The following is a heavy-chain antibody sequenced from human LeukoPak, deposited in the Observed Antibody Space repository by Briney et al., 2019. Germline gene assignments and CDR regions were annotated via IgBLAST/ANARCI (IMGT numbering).Heavy chain of an antibody. Sequence: SETLSLTCAVYGGSFSGYYWSWIRQPPGKGLEWIGEINHSGSTNYNPSLKSRVTISVDTSKNQFSLKLSSVTAADTAVYYCAGFKAAAGRIDYWGQGTLVTVSS. CDR3: AGFKAAAGRIDY. D-gene: IGHD6-13*01. J-gene: IGHJ4*02. CDR2: INHSGST. CDR1: GGSFSGYY. V-gene: IGHV4-34*01.